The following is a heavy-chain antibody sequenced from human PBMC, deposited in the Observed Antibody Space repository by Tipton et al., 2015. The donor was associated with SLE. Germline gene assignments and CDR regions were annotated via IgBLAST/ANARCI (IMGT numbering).Heavy chain of an antibody. CDR3: AGGGEYGSSWYPRNYYYMDV. Sequence: TLSLTCTVSGGSIFRSSFYLGWIRQPPGKGLECIGNLYFSGTTYYNPSLKSRVTLSVDTSKNQFSLKLSSVTAADTAVYYCAGGGEYGSSWYPRNYYYMDVWGKGTTVTVSS. CDR2: LYFSGTT. CDR1: GGSIFRSSFY. V-gene: IGHV4-39*07. J-gene: IGHJ6*03. D-gene: IGHD6-13*01.